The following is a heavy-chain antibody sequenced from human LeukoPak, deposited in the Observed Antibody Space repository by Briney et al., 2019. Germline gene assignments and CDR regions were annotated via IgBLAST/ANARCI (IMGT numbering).Heavy chain of an antibody. CDR3: ARDFSNRFDP. CDR2: ISYDGKNK. J-gene: IGHJ5*02. Sequence: GGSLRLSCAASGFTFSSYGMHWVRQAPGKGLEWVAVISYDGKNKYYADSVQGRFAISRDTSKNTLYLQMNSLRADDTAVYYCARDFSNRFDPWGQGTLVTVSS. CDR1: GFTFSSYG. V-gene: IGHV3-30*03.